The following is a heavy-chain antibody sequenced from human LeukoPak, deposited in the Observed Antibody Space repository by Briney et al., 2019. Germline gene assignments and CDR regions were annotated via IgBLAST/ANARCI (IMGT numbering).Heavy chain of an antibody. CDR3: ANWVDYGDYFAY. CDR1: GFTFSSYV. Sequence: PGGSLRLSCVVSGFTFSSYVITWVRQAPGKGLEWVSAISGSRGSTYYADSVSGRFTTSRDNSKNTLYLQLNSLRAEDTAVYYCANWVDYGDYFAYWGQGTLVTVSS. J-gene: IGHJ4*02. D-gene: IGHD4-17*01. V-gene: IGHV3-23*01. CDR2: ISGSRGST.